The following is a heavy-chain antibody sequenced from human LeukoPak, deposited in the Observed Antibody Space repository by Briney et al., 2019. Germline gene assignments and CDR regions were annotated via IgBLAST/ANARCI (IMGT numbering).Heavy chain of an antibody. CDR2: IYYSGST. D-gene: IGHD7-27*01. V-gene: IGHV4-59*12. CDR1: GGSISSYY. CDR3: ARFSPRAMGNYLDF. Sequence: SETLSLTCTVSGGSISSYYWSWIRQPPGKGLEWIGSIYYSGSTYYNPSLKSRVTISVDTSKNQFSLNLSSVTAADTAVYYCARFSPRAMGNYLDFWGQGTLVTVSS. J-gene: IGHJ4*02.